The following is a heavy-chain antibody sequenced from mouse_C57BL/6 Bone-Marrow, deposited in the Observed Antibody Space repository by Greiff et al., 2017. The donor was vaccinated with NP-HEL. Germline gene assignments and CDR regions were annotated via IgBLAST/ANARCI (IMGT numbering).Heavy chain of an antibody. CDR3: ARKAYYGRSYEFAY. CDR2: IDPSDSYT. J-gene: IGHJ3*01. D-gene: IGHD1-1*01. V-gene: IGHV1-50*01. CDR1: GYTFTTYW. Sequence: VQLQQPGAELVKPGASVKLSCKASGYTFTTYWMPWVKQRPGQGLEWIGEIDPSDSYTNYNQKFKGKATLTVDTSSSTANMQLSSLTSEDSAVYYCARKAYYGRSYEFAYWGQGTLVTVSA.